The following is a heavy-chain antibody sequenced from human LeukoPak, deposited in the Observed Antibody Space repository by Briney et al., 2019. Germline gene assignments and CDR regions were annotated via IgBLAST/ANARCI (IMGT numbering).Heavy chain of an antibody. V-gene: IGHV1-69*13. J-gene: IGHJ1*01. CDR3: ARDHDRHFDWLSYFQY. Sequence: PVKVSCKASGYTFTSYAISWVRQAPGQGLEWMGGIIPIFGTANYAQKFQGRVTITADESTSTAYMELSSLRAEDTAVYYCARDHDRHFDWLSYFQYWGQGTLVTVSS. CDR1: GYTFTSYA. D-gene: IGHD3-9*01. CDR2: IIPIFGTA.